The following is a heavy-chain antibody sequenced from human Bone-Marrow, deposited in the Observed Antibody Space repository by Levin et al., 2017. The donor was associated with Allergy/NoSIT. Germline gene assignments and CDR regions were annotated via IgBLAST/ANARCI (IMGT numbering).Heavy chain of an antibody. Sequence: SETLSLTCAVYGGSFSGYYWSWIRQPPGKGLEWIGEINHSGRTNYNPSLKSRVTISLDTSKNQFSLKLSSVTAADTAVYYCARLGTRGIAPAGNYWGQGTLVTVSS. D-gene: IGHD6-13*01. CDR3: ARLGTRGIAPAGNY. CDR1: GGSFSGYY. CDR2: INHSGRT. V-gene: IGHV4-34*01. J-gene: IGHJ4*02.